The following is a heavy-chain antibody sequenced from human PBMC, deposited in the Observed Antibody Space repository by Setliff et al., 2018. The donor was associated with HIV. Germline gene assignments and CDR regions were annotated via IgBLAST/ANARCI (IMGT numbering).Heavy chain of an antibody. J-gene: IGHJ6*02. CDR3: AADGTGGGYQQLVLPYYYYGMDV. CDR1: GFTFTSSA. D-gene: IGHD6-13*01. V-gene: IGHV1-58*01. CDR2: IVVGSGNT. Sequence: GASVKVSCKASGFTFTSSAVQWVRQARGQRLEWIGWIVVGSGNTNYAQKLQERVTITRDMSTSTAYMELSSLRSEDTAVYYCAADGTGGGYQQLVLPYYYYGMDVWGQGTTVTVSS.